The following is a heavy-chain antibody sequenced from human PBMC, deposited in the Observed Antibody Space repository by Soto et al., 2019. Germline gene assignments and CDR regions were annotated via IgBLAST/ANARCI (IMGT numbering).Heavy chain of an antibody. CDR2: IRSKAYGGTT. D-gene: IGHD3-3*01. CDR3: TRGRITIFGVVIINYYYYMGV. J-gene: IGHJ6*03. CDR1: GFTFGDYA. Sequence: EVQLVESGGGLVQPGRSLRLSCSASGFTFGDYAMSWFRQAPGKGLEWVGFIRSKAYGGTTEYAASVKGRFTISRDASKGIAYLQMNSLKTEETAVYDCTRGRITIFGVVIINYYYYMGVWGKGTTVTVSS. V-gene: IGHV3-49*03.